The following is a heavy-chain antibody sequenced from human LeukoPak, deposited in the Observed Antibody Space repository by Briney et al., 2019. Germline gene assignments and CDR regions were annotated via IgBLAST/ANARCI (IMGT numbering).Heavy chain of an antibody. CDR3: ARGDFGITMACMDV. J-gene: IGHJ6*02. CDR1: GGSFSGYY. V-gene: IGHV4-34*01. CDR2: ISHSGST. Sequence: SETLSLTCAVYGGSFSGYYWSWIRQPPGKGLEWIGEISHSGSTNYNPSLKSRVTISVDTSKNQFSLKLSSVTAADTAVYYCARGDFGITMACMDVWGQGTTVTVSS. D-gene: IGHD3-10*01.